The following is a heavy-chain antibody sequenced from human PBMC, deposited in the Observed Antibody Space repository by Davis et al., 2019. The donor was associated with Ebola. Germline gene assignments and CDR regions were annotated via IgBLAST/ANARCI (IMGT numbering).Heavy chain of an antibody. CDR1: AFTFSLFA. Sequence: GESLKISCAASAFTFSLFAMHWVRQAPGKGLQWVAVVSYDGRHKYYADSVKGRFTISRDNSKNTFNLQMNSLTAGDTAVYYCARDIGYSDGWPDYYYYGMDVWGQGTTVTVSS. D-gene: IGHD6-19*01. CDR2: VSYDGRHK. V-gene: IGHV3-30*04. CDR3: ARDIGYSDGWPDYYYYGMDV. J-gene: IGHJ6*02.